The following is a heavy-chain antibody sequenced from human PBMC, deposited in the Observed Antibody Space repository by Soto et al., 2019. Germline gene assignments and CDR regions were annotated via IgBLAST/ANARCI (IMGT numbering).Heavy chain of an antibody. Sequence: QVQLQQWGAGLLKPSETLSLTCAVYGGSLSGYYWSWIRQPPGKGLEWIGEINHSGSTNYSPSLKSRVTILVDTSKNQFSLQLSSVTAADTAMYYCARGDFAWEPFTDYWGQGTLVTVSS. D-gene: IGHD3-3*01. V-gene: IGHV4-34*01. CDR1: GGSLSGYY. CDR2: INHSGST. CDR3: ARGDFAWEPFTDY. J-gene: IGHJ4*02.